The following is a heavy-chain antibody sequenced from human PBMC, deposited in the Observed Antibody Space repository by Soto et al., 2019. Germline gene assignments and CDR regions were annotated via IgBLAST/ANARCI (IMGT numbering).Heavy chain of an antibody. CDR3: AKDPHRDGYNYFDY. V-gene: IGHV3-23*01. D-gene: IGHD5-12*01. J-gene: IGHJ4*02. Sequence: GGSLRLSCAASGFTFSSYAMSWVRQAPGKGLEWVSAISGSGGSTYYADSVKGRFTISRDNSKNTLYLQMNSLRAEDTVLYYCAKDPHRDGYNYFDYWGQGTLVTVSS. CDR1: GFTFSSYA. CDR2: ISGSGGST.